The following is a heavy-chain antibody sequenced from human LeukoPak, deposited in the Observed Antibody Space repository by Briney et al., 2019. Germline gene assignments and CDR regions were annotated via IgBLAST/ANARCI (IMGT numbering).Heavy chain of an antibody. CDR1: GYSISSGYY. CDR2: IYHSGST. D-gene: IGHD3-16*01. V-gene: IGHV4-38-2*02. Sequence: PSETLSLTCTVSGYSISSGYYWGWIRQPPGKGLEWIGSIYHSGSTYYNPSLKSRVTISVDTSKNQFSLKLSSVTAADTAVYYCARGAHRGGRRENWFDPWGQGTLVTVSS. J-gene: IGHJ5*02. CDR3: ARGAHRGGRRENWFDP.